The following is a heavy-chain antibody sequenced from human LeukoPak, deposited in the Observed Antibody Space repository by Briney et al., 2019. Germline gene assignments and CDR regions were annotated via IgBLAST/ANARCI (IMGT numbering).Heavy chain of an antibody. D-gene: IGHD3-10*01. CDR1: GGSFSGYY. CDR3: ARVAPGPYGSGSQIDY. CDR2: INHSGST. Sequence: SETLSLTCAVYGGSFSGYYWSWIRQPPGKGLEWIGEINHSGSTNYNPSLKSRVTISVDTSKNQFSLKLSSVTAADTAVYYCARVAPGPYGSGSQIDYWGQGTLVTVSS. J-gene: IGHJ4*02. V-gene: IGHV4-34*01.